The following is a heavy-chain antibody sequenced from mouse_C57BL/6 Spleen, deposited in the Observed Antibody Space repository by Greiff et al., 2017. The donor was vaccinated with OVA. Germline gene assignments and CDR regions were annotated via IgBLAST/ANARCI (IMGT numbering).Heavy chain of an antibody. D-gene: IGHD4-1*02. Sequence: QVQLQQPGAELVRPGSSVKLSCKASGYTFTSYWMHWVKQRPIQGLEWIGNIDPSDSETHYNQKFKDKATLTVDKSSSTAYMQLSSLTSEDSAVYYCARSQLGSPYFDYWGQGTTLTVSS. CDR2: IDPSDSET. CDR1: GYTFTSYW. CDR3: ARSQLGSPYFDY. V-gene: IGHV1-52*01. J-gene: IGHJ2*01.